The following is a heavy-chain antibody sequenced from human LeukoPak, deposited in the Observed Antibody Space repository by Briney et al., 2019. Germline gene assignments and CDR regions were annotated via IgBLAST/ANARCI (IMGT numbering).Heavy chain of an antibody. CDR3: AKGVRFLEWLTSFDY. D-gene: IGHD3-3*01. J-gene: IGHJ4*02. CDR2: ISGSGGST. V-gene: IGHV3-23*01. Sequence: PGGSLRLSCAASGFTFSSYAMSWVRQAPGKGLEWVSAISGSGGSTYYADSVKGRFTISRDISKNTLYLQMNSLRAEDTAVYYCAKGVRFLEWLTSFDYWGQGTLVTVSS. CDR1: GFTFSSYA.